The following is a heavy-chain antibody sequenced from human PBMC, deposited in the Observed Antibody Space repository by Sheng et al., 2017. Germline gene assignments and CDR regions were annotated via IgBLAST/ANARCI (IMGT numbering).Heavy chain of an antibody. D-gene: IGHD3-16*02. V-gene: IGHV3-11*04. Sequence: PGGSLRLSCAASGFGFTFSNYHMSWIRQAPGKGLEYVAYISSGGSSKYYADSVKGRFTISRDNAKNSLYLQMNSLRAEDTAVYYCARGDCSYTDCRHLVFDYWGQGTLVTVSS. CDR1: GFGFTFSNYH. J-gene: IGHJ4*02. CDR3: ARGDCSYTDCRHLVFDY. CDR2: ISSGGSSK.